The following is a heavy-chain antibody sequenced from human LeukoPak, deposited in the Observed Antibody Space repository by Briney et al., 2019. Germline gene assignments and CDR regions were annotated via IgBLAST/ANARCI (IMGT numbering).Heavy chain of an antibody. V-gene: IGHV4-39*01. CDR3: ATRYCSGGSCYAYDNWFDP. CDR1: GGSISSSSYY. D-gene: IGHD2-15*01. J-gene: IGHJ5*02. CDR2: IYYSGST. Sequence: PSETLSLTCTVSGGSISSSSYYWGWIRQPPGKGLEWIGSIYYSGSTYYNPSLKSRVTISVDTSKNQFSLKLSSVTAADTAVYYCATRYCSGGSCYAYDNWFDPWGQGTLVTVSS.